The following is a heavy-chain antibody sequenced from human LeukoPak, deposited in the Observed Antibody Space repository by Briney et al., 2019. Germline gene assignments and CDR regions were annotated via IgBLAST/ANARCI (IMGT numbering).Heavy chain of an antibody. CDR3: ARDLASREPDYMDV. CDR1: GFTFSSYG. Sequence: GGSLRLSCAASGFTFSSYGMHWVRQAPGKGLEWVAFIRDDGSNKYYTDSVKGRFTISRDNAKNSLYLQMNSLRAEDTAVYYCARDLASREPDYMDVWGKGTTVTVSS. D-gene: IGHD1-14*01. J-gene: IGHJ6*03. CDR2: IRDDGSNK. V-gene: IGHV3-30*02.